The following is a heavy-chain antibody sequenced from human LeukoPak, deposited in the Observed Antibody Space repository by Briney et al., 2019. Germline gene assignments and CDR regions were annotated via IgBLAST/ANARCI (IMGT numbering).Heavy chain of an antibody. V-gene: IGHV4-34*01. J-gene: IGHJ5*02. D-gene: IGHD3-3*01. CDR3: ARSSGYYDFWSGYYWFDP. CDR2: INHSGST. Sequence: PSETLSLTCAVYGGSFSGYYWSWIRQPPGKGLEWIGEINHSGSTNYNPSLKSRVTISVDTSKNQFSLKLSSVTAADTAVYYCARSSGYYDFWSGYYWFDPWGQGTLVTVSS. CDR1: GGSFSGYY.